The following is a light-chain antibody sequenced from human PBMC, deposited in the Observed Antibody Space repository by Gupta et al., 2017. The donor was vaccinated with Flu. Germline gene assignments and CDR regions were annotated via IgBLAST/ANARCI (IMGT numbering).Light chain of an antibody. CDR2: EVS. CDR3: MNGRLPWS. V-gene: IGKV2-30*01. Sequence: DGVVTQSPLSLPVTLGQPDYISCRSSQSLVYSDGSTYLNWFQQSPGQSPRRLMYEVSNRDYGVTGRFSGRGSGTDFTLKSSGGEAEDVGVYCCMNGRLPWSFGQGTKMEIK. J-gene: IGKJ2*04. CDR1: QSLVYSDGSTY.